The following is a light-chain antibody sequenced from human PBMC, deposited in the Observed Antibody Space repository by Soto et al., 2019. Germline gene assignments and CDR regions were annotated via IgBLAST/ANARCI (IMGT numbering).Light chain of an antibody. CDR3: LQTSTFPRT. V-gene: IGKV1-12*01. CDR1: QDIGNF. CDR2: GAS. J-gene: IGKJ1*01. Sequence: DIQMTQSPSSVSASVGDRFTMSCRTSQDIGNFLAWYQQTPGKAPRLLIHGASSLSREIPSRFSGGGTGTHFSLTISGLQPEDLATYFCLQTSTFPRTFGQGTKVDIK.